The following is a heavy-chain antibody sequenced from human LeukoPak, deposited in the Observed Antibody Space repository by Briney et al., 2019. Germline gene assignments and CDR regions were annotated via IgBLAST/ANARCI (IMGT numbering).Heavy chain of an antibody. V-gene: IGHV4-39*01. J-gene: IGHJ4*02. CDR1: GGSISSSNYY. Sequence: SETLSLTCTVSGGSISSSNYYWGWIRQPPGKGLEWIGEINHSGSTNYNPSLKSRVTISVDTSKNQFSLKLSSVTAADTAVYYCARHPRDFDYWGQGTLVTVSS. CDR2: INHSGST. CDR3: ARHPRDFDY.